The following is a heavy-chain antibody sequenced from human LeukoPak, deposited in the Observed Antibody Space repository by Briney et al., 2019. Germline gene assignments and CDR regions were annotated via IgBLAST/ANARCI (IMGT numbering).Heavy chain of an antibody. Sequence: GGSLSLSCAASRFTFSNYSMNWVRQAPGKGLEWVSSISSSSSYIYYADSVKGRFTISRDNARNSLYLQMNSLRAEDTAVYYCATLGRDGYNYYAYFDYWGQGTLVTVSS. CDR1: RFTFSNYS. CDR3: ATLGRDGYNYYAYFDY. J-gene: IGHJ4*02. CDR2: ISSSSSYI. V-gene: IGHV3-21*01. D-gene: IGHD5-24*01.